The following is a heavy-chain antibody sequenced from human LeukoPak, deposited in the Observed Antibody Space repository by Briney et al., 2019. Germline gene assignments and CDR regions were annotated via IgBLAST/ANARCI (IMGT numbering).Heavy chain of an antibody. CDR1: GGSLSGYY. J-gene: IGHJ4*02. V-gene: IGHV4-34*01. D-gene: IGHD1-7*01. CDR2: INHSTST. Sequence: SETLSLTCAVYGGSLSGYYWSCIRQPPGKGVEWIGEINHSTSTNYNPSLNSRVTISVATSKDPFSLKLSSLTAADTAVYSWARNAILTGTRDWGQGTLVTVSS. CDR3: ARNAILTGTRD.